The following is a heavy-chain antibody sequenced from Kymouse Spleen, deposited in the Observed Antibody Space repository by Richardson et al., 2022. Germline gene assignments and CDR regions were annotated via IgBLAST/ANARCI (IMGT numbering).Heavy chain of an antibody. CDR3: AIVVVPAANWFDP. J-gene: IGHJ5*02. V-gene: IGHV4-39*01. CDR2: IYYSGST. CDR1: GGSISSSSYY. D-gene: IGHD2-2*02. Sequence: QLQLQESGPGLVKPSETLSLTCTVSGGSISSSSYYWGWIRQPPGKGLEWIGSIYYSGSTYYNPSLKSRVTISVDTSKNQFSLKLSSVTAADTAVYYCAIVVVPAANWFDPWGQGTLVTVSS.